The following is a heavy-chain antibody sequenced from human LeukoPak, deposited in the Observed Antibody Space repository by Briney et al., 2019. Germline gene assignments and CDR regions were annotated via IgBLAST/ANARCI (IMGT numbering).Heavy chain of an antibody. CDR3: ARGSGSGWPLDR. J-gene: IGHJ5*02. V-gene: IGHV3-53*01. D-gene: IGHD6-19*01. Sequence: AGSVTVSCAASGVIVSRNFMSWVRQAPGKGLQWVAIMYAGGTTDYSDSVRGRFHISRDSSNNTLSLQINSLRAEDTAVYYCARGSGSGWPLDRWGQGDLDPVSS. CDR1: GVIVSRNF. CDR2: MYAGGTT.